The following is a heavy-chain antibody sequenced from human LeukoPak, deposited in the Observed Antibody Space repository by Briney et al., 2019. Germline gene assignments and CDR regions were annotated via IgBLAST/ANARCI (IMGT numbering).Heavy chain of an antibody. Sequence: SETLSLTCTVSGGSISSYYWSWIRQPPGKGLEWIGYIYYSASTNYNPSLQSRVTMSVDTSKNQFSLKLSSVTAADTAVYYCASHGGNSFFDYWGQGTLVTVSS. J-gene: IGHJ4*02. CDR1: GGSISSYY. V-gene: IGHV4-59*01. CDR2: IYYSAST. D-gene: IGHD4-23*01. CDR3: ASHGGNSFFDY.